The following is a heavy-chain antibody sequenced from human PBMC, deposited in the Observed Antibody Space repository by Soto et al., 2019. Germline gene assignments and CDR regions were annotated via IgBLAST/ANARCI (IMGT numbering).Heavy chain of an antibody. CDR2: ISAYNGNT. CDR1: GYTFTSYG. J-gene: IGHJ4*02. CDR3: ARDFDYYDSSGYYYVDDY. V-gene: IGHV1-18*01. D-gene: IGHD3-22*01. Sequence: GAAVKVSCKASGYTFTSYGISCVRQAPGQVLEWMGWISAYNGNTNYAQKLQGRVTMTTDTSTSTAYMELRSLRSDDTAVYYCARDFDYYDSSGYYYVDDYWGQGTLVTVSS.